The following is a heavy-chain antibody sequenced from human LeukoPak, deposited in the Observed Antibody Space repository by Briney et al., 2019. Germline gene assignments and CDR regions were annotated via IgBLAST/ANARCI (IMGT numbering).Heavy chain of an antibody. J-gene: IGHJ3*02. CDR3: ARGKYCSSTSCYVAFDI. CDR1: GYTFTSYG. D-gene: IGHD2-2*01. CDR2: INTNTGNP. Sequence: ASVKVSCKASGYTFTSYGISWVRQAPGQGLEWMGWINTNTGNPTYAQGFTGRFVFSLDTSVSTAYLQISSLKAEDTAVYYCARGKYCSSTSCYVAFDIWGQGTMVTVSS. V-gene: IGHV7-4-1*02.